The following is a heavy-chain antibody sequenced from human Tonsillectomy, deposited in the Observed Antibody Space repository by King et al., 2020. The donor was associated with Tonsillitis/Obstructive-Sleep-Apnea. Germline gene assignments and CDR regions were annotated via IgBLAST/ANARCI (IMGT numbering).Heavy chain of an antibody. CDR1: GYTFTSYG. D-gene: IGHD3-3*01. J-gene: IGHJ4*02. CDR3: ARVLHYDFWSGYVDY. V-gene: IGHV1-18*01. Sequence: QLVQSGAEVKKPGASVKVSYKASGYTFTSYGISWVRQAPGQGLEWMGWISAYNGNTNYAQKLQGRVTMTTDTSTSTAYMELRSLRSDDTAVYYCARVLHYDFWSGYVDYWGQGTLVTVSS. CDR2: ISAYNGNT.